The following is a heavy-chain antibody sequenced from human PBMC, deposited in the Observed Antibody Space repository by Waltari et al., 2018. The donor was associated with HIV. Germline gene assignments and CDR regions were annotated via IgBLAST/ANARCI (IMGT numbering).Heavy chain of an antibody. CDR1: GYTFTSYA. D-gene: IGHD5-12*01. V-gene: IGHV1-3*01. J-gene: IGHJ4*02. CDR2: INAGNGNT. Sequence: QVQLVQSGAEVKKPGASVKVSCKASGYTFTSYAMHWVRQAPGQRLEWMGWINAGNGNTKYSQKCQGRVTITRDTSASTAYMELSSLRSEDTAVYYCARSPQVRDGYNKANDYWGQGTLVTVSS. CDR3: ARSPQVRDGYNKANDY.